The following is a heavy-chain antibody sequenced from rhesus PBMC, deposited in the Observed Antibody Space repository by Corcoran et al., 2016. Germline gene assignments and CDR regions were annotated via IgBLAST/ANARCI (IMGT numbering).Heavy chain of an antibody. J-gene: IGHJ4*01. CDR1: GFTFNNYP. D-gene: IGHD3-16*01. CDR3: TKDGESSYYGDY. Sequence: EVQLVESGGGLAKPGGSLRLSCAASGFTFNNYPMHWVRQAPGKGLEWVSAISSGGSTYYADSVKGRFTISSDNSKNTLSLTMNSLRTEDTALYYCTKDGESSYYGDYRGQGVLVTVSA. V-gene: IGHV3-103*01. CDR2: ISSGGST.